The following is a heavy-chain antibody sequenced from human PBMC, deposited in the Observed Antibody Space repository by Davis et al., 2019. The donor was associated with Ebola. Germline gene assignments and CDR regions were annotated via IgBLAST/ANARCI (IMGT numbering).Heavy chain of an antibody. J-gene: IGHJ4*02. CDR1: GGSISTNSYY. V-gene: IGHV4-39*01. Sequence: GSLRLSCAVSGGSISTNSYYWGWFRQPPGKGPEWMGYIYYSGSTYYNPSLRSRLTISVDTSKNQFSLKLSSVTAADTAVYYCARTHYFGTKGLFDYWGQGTLVTVSS. D-gene: IGHD3/OR15-3a*01. CDR2: IYYSGST. CDR3: ARTHYFGTKGLFDY.